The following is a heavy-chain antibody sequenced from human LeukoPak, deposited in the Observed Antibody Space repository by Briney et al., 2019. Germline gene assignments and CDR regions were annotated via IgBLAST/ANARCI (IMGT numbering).Heavy chain of an antibody. CDR2: INHSGST. CDR1: GGSFSGYY. CDR3: ARGPIYCSGGSCYSYYFDY. Sequence: SETLSLTCAVSGGSFSGYYWSWIRQPPGKGLEWIGEINHSGSTNYNPSLKSRVTISVDTSKNQFSLKLSSVTAADTAVYYCARGPIYCSGGSCYSYYFDYRGQGTLGTVS. J-gene: IGHJ4*02. V-gene: IGHV4-34*01. D-gene: IGHD2-15*01.